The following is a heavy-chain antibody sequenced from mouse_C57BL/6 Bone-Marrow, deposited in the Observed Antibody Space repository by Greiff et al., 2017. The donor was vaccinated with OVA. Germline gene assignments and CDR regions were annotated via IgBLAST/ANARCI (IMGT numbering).Heavy chain of an antibody. CDR2: ISSGSSTI. Sequence: EVQRVESGGGLVKPGGSLKLSCAASGFTFSDYGMHWVRQAPEKGLEWVAYISSGSSTIYYADTVKGRFTISRDNAKNTLFLHMTSLRSEDTAMYYGARSNDWYVEVWYTGTTVTVSS. J-gene: IGHJ1*03. V-gene: IGHV5-17*01. CDR1: GFTFSDYG. CDR3: ARSNDWYVEV.